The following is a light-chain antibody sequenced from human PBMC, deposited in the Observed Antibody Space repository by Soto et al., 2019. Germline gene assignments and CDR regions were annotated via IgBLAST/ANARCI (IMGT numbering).Light chain of an antibody. V-gene: IGLV2-14*03. J-gene: IGLJ3*02. CDR1: SGDIGAYDH. CDR3: SSSTHSNTVV. CDR2: DVT. Sequence: QSALTQPASVSGSPGQSVILSCSGTSGDIGAYDHVAWFQQHPGEVPKLLLRDVTNRPSGVSGRFSGSKSGNTAYLTISGLRPEDEADYDCSSSTHSNTVVFGGGTKLTVL.